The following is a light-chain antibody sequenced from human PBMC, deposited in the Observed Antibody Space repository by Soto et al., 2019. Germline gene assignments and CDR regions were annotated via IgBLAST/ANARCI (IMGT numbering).Light chain of an antibody. CDR2: DNN. Sequence: QSVLTQPPSVSAAPGQKVTISCSGSSSNIGNNYVSWYQQLPGTAPKLLIYDNNKRPSGIPDRFSGSKSGTSASLVISGLRSEDEADYYCAAWDNSLSGVVFGGGTQLTVL. J-gene: IGLJ2*01. CDR1: SSNIGNNY. CDR3: AAWDNSLSGVV. V-gene: IGLV1-51*01.